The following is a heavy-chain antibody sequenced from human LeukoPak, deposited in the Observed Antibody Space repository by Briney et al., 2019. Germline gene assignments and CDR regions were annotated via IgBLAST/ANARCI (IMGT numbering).Heavy chain of an antibody. CDR2: IYHSGST. D-gene: IGHD2-2*01. V-gene: IGHV4-38-2*02. CDR1: GYSISSGYY. J-gene: IGHJ5*02. Sequence: SETLSLTCTVSGYSISSGYYWGWIRQPPGKGLEWIGSIYHSGSTYYNPSLKSRVTISVDTSKNQFSLKLSSVTAADTAGYYCARDGSTSWHITAGFDPWGQGTLVTVSS. CDR3: ARDGSTSWHITAGFDP.